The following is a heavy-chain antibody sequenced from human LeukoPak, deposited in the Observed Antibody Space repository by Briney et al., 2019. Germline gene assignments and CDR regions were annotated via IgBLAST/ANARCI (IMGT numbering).Heavy chain of an antibody. D-gene: IGHD2-15*01. CDR1: GFSFNKYG. J-gene: IGHJ4*02. CDR3: ARDRGSDDPIDY. V-gene: IGHV3-33*01. CDR2: IWHDGRNK. Sequence: GGSLRLSCAASGFSFNKYGMHWVRQAPGKGLEWVAVIWHDGRNKYYADSVKGRFTVSRDNSKNTLYLELNSLRDEDTAVYYCARDRGSDDPIDYWGQGTLVTVSS.